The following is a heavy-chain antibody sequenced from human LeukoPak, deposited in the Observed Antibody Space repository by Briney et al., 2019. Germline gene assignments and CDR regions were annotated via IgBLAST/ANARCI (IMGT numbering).Heavy chain of an antibody. CDR2: ISGSGGST. CDR3: AKDRGNYGSGIFDY. V-gene: IGHV3-23*01. Sequence: GGSLRLSCAASGFTFSSYGMSWVRQAPGKGLEWVSAISGSGGSTYYADSVKGRFTISRDNSKNTLYLQMNSLRAEDTAVYYCAKDRGNYGSGIFDYWGQGTLVTVSS. D-gene: IGHD3-10*01. CDR1: GFTFSSYG. J-gene: IGHJ4*02.